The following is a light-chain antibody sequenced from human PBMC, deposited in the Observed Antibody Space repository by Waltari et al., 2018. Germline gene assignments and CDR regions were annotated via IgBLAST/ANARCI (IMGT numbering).Light chain of an antibody. CDR2: DSS. Sequence: EIVMTQSPATLSVSPGERVTLSCRASQSVSSNLAWYQQKPGQAPRLLIYDSSTRATGTAARFSGSGSGTEFTLTITGLQSEDFALYYCQQYNNWPPLTFGGGTRLEIK. CDR3: QQYNNWPPLT. V-gene: IGKV3-15*01. CDR1: QSVSSN. J-gene: IGKJ5*01.